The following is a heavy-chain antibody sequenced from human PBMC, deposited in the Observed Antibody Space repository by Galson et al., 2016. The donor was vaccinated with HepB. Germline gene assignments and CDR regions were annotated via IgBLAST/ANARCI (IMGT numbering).Heavy chain of an antibody. CDR1: GFTFGRYA. CDR2: ISGDGGST. CDR3: ARFTREWLDRVYYFDY. D-gene: IGHD6-19*01. V-gene: IGHV3-23*01. Sequence: SLRLSCAASGFTFGRYAMSWVRQAPGKGLEWVSAISGDGGSTYYAGSVQGRFTSSRDRSTNTMYLQMDSLRTDDTAVYYCARFTREWLDRVYYFDYWGQGTLVNVSS. J-gene: IGHJ4*02.